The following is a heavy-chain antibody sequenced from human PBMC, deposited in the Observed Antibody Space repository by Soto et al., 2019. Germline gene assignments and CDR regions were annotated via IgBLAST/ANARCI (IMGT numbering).Heavy chain of an antibody. CDR3: ARGIFGVGPEY. V-gene: IGHV4-31*03. D-gene: IGHD3-3*01. J-gene: IGHJ4*02. CDR1: AGPISSGGFY. CDR2: IYSSGST. Sequence: QVQLQESGPGLVKPSQTLSLICTVSAGPISSGGFYWSWIRQHPGKGLESIGYIYSSGSTYYNPSLKSRITISVDTSKNQFSLILNSVAAADAAMYYCARGIFGVGPEYWGQGTLGTVSS.